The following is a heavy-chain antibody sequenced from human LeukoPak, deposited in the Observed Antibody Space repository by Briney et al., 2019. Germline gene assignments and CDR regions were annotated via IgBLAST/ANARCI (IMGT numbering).Heavy chain of an antibody. CDR2: IYHSGST. V-gene: IGHV4-30-2*01. Sequence: PSETLSLTCAVSGGSISSGGYSWSWIRQPPGKGLEWIGYIYHSGSTYYNPSLKSRVTISVDRSKNQFSLKLSSVTAADTAVYYCARAHVDTAMVSQERYFDYWGQGTLVTVSS. CDR3: ARAHVDTAMVSQERYFDY. CDR1: GGSISSGGYS. D-gene: IGHD5-18*01. J-gene: IGHJ4*02.